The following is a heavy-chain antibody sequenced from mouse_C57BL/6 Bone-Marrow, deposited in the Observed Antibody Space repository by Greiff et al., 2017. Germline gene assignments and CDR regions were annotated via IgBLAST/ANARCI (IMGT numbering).Heavy chain of an antibody. V-gene: IGHV14-4*01. CDR1: GFNIKDDY. CDR3: TWITKVVATGAY. D-gene: IGHD1-1*01. J-gene: IGHJ3*01. Sequence: VHVKQSGAELVRPGASVKLSCTASGFNIKDDYMHWVKQRPEQGLEWIGWIDPENGDTEYASKFQGKATIAADTSSNTAYLQLSSLTSEDTAVYYCTWITKVVATGAYWDQGTLVTVSA. CDR2: IDPENGDT.